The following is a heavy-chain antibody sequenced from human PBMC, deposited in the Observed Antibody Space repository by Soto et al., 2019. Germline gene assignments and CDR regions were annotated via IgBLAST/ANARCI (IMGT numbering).Heavy chain of an antibody. CDR2: MNPNSGNT. Sequence: QVQLVQSGAEVKKPGASVKVSCKASGYTFTSYDINWVRQATGQGLEWMGWMNPNSGNTGYAQKFQGRVTMTRNTSISTAYMELSSLRSEDTAVYYCARGHSLTIRYYDFWSGYPYPDYWGQGTLVTVSS. J-gene: IGHJ4*02. CDR3: ARGHSLTIRYYDFWSGYPYPDY. CDR1: GYTFTSYD. D-gene: IGHD3-3*01. V-gene: IGHV1-8*01.